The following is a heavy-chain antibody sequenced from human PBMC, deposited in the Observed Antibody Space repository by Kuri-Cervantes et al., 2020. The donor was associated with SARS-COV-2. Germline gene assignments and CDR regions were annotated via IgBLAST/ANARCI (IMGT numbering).Heavy chain of an antibody. CDR2: ISGSGGST. CDR1: GFTFSSTA. CDR3: ARGGGSGCYPSDY. D-gene: IGHD3-10*01. V-gene: IGHV3-23*01. Sequence: LSLTCAASGFTFSSTAMSWFRQAPGKGLEWVSAISGSGGSTYYADSEKGRFTISRDNSKNTMYLQMNSLIAEDTAVYYCARGGGSGCYPSDYWGQGTLVTVSS. J-gene: IGHJ4*02.